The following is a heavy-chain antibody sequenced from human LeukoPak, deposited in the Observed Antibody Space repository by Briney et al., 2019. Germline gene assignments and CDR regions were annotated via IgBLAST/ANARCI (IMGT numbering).Heavy chain of an antibody. V-gene: IGHV3-43*02. CDR2: ISGDGSST. J-gene: IGHJ4*02. CDR1: GFTFEDYA. D-gene: IGHD4-11*01. CDR3: AKSRVFADYSSLDS. Sequence: GGSLRLSCAASGFTFEDYAMHWVRQAPGKGLEWVSLISGDGSSTYYADSVRGRFTISRDNSKDSLYLRMNSPRPEDTAFYHRAKSRVFADYSSLDSWGQGTMVIVSS.